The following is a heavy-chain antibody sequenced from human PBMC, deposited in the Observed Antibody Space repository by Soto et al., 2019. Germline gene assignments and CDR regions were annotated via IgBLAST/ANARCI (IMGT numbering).Heavy chain of an antibody. CDR3: SIIGYNNDLDV. CDR2: IIPVFNSP. J-gene: IGHJ6*02. D-gene: IGHD1-20*01. CDR1: GGPFSSYA. Sequence: QVQLVQSGAEVKRPGSSVKVSCKASGGPFSSYAFSWVRQAPGQGLEWMGGIIPVFNSPSLAQNLHGRVTATADKSTSTAYMELGALRFEDTAGDYCSIIGYNNDLDVWGQGTTVIVSS. V-gene: IGHV1-69*06.